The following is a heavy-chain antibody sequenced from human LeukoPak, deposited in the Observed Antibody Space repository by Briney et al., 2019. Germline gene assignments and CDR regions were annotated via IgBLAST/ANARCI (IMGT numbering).Heavy chain of an antibody. CDR3: ARAVIPAGYSSGWYYFDY. Sequence: GGSLRLSCAASGFTFSSYSMNWARQAPGKGLEWVSYISSSSSTIYYADSVKGRFTISRDNAKNSLYLQMNSLRAEDTAVYYCARAVIPAGYSSGWYYFDYWGQGALVTVSS. V-gene: IGHV3-48*04. CDR1: GFTFSSYS. CDR2: ISSSSSTI. D-gene: IGHD6-19*01. J-gene: IGHJ4*02.